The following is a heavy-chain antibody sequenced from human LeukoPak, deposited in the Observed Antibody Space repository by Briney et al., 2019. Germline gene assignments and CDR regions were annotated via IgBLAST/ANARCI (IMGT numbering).Heavy chain of an antibody. V-gene: IGHV4-34*01. CDR2: INHSGST. J-gene: IGHJ4*02. Sequence: SETLSLTCAVYGGSFSGYYWSWIRQPPGKGLEWIGEINHSGSTNYNPSLKSRVTISVDTSKNQFSLKLSSVTGADTAVYYCASRTKLRYFDWLLPTGDYWGQGTLVTVSS. D-gene: IGHD3-9*01. CDR1: GGSFSGYY. CDR3: ASRTKLRYFDWLLPTGDY.